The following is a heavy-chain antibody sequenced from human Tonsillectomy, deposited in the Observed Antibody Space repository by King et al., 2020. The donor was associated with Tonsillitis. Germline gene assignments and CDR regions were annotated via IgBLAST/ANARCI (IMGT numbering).Heavy chain of an antibody. D-gene: IGHD5-24*01. CDR2: ISGSGGST. CDR3: AKAGTTRDGYNSIDY. J-gene: IGHJ4*02. Sequence: VQLLESGGGLVQPGGSLRLSCAASGFTFSSYAMSWFRQAPGKGLEWVSAISGSGGSTYYADSVKGRFTISRDNSKNTLYLQMSRLRAEDTAVYYCAKAGTTRDGYNSIDYWGQGTLVTVSS. V-gene: IGHV3-23*01. CDR1: GFTFSSYA.